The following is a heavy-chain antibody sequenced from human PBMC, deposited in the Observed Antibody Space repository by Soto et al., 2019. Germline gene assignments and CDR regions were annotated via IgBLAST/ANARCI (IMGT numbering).Heavy chain of an antibody. CDR3: AKVDWQQLVQGLDY. CDR1: GFTFSSYA. D-gene: IGHD6-13*01. V-gene: IGHV3-23*01. Sequence: GGSLRLSCAASGFTFSSYAMSWVRQAPGKGLEWVSAISGSGGSTYYADSVKGRFTISRDNSKNTLYLQMNSLRAEDTAVYYCAKVDWQQLVQGLDYWGQGTLVTVSS. J-gene: IGHJ4*02. CDR2: ISGSGGST.